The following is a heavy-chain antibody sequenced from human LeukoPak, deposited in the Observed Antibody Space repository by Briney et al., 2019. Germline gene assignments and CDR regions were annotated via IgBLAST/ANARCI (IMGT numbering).Heavy chain of an antibody. CDR1: GFIFSHHG. V-gene: IGHV3-23*01. CDR2: LTSRSST. D-gene: IGHD2-2*01. J-gene: IGHJ4*02. CDR3: ATYIVVVPAAAFDY. Sequence: GGTLRLSCVASGFIFSHHGMNWVRQAPGKGLEWVSGLTSRSSTYYADAVKGRFTISRDNSQNTVYLQMNSLRAEDTAVYYCATYIVVVPAAAFDYWGQGTLVTVSS.